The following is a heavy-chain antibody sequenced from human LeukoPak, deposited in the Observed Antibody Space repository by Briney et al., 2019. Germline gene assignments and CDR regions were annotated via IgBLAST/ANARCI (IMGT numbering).Heavy chain of an antibody. CDR2: ISGSGGST. V-gene: IGHV3-23*01. CDR1: GFTFSNYA. J-gene: IGHJ4*02. Sequence: GGSLRLSCTASGFTFSNYAMSWVRQAPGKGLEWVSAISGSGGSTHYADSVTGRFTISRDNSKDTLFLQMHSLRPGDTAVYYCVREDTPATANYWGQGTLVTISS. D-gene: IGHD2-21*02. CDR3: VREDTPATANY.